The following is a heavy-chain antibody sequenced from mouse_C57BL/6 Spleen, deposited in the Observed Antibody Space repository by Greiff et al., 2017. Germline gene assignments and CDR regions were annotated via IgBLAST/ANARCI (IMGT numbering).Heavy chain of an antibody. CDR3: ARAGAYDGYYDYAMDY. CDR1: GYTFTSYW. CDR2: IYPSDSET. J-gene: IGHJ4*01. V-gene: IGHV1-61*01. D-gene: IGHD2-3*01. Sequence: QVQLQQPGAELVRPGSSVKLSCKASGYTFTSYWMDWVKQRPGQGLEWIGNIYPSDSETHYNQKFKDKATLTVDKSSSTAYMQHSSLTSEDSAVYYCARAGAYDGYYDYAMDYWGQGTSVTVSS.